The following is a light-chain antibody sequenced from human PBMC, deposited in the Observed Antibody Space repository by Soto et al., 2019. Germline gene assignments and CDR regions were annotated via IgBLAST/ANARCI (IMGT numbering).Light chain of an antibody. J-gene: IGLJ2*01. V-gene: IGLV2-14*01. CDR1: SSDVGGYNY. CDR2: DVS. CDR3: SSYTSSSTVV. Sequence: QSALTQPASVSGSPGQSITISCTGTSSDVGGYNYASWYQQHPGKAPKLMICDVSNRPSGVSNRFSGSKSGNTASLTISGLQAEDEADYYCSSYTSSSTVVFGGGTKLTVL.